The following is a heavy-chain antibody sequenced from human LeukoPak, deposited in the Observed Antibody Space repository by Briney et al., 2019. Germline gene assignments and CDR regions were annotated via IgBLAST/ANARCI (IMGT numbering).Heavy chain of an antibody. J-gene: IGHJ3*02. V-gene: IGHV3-30*02. CDR1: GFTFSSYG. D-gene: IGHD3-9*01. CDR3: AKGGLTSGAFEI. CDR2: IRYDGSNK. Sequence: GGSLRLSCAASGFTFSSYGMHWVRQAPGKGLEWVAFIRYDGSNKYYADSVKGRSTISRDNSKNTLYLQMNSLRAEDTAVYYCAKGGLTSGAFEIWGQGTMVTVSS.